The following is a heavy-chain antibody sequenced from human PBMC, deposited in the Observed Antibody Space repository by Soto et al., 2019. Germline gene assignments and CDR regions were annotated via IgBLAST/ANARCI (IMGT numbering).Heavy chain of an antibody. Sequence: QVQLVESGGGVVQPGRSLRLSCAASGFTFSSYAMHWVRQAPGKGLEWVAVISYDGSKKYYADSVKGRFTISRDNSKNTLYLQMNSLRAEDTAVYYCARDLLGGYCSGGSCAGYSYGFGYWGQGTLVTVSS. CDR1: GFTFSSYA. CDR3: ARDLLGGYCSGGSCAGYSYGFGY. V-gene: IGHV3-30-3*01. D-gene: IGHD2-15*01. CDR2: ISYDGSKK. J-gene: IGHJ4*02.